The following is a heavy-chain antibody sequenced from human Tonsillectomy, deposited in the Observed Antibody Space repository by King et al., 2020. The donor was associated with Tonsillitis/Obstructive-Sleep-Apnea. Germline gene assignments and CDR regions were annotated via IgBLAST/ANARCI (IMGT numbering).Heavy chain of an antibody. V-gene: IGHV3-9*01. J-gene: IGHJ3*02. CDR2: ISWNSGSI. CDR1: GFTFDDYA. D-gene: IGHD6-13*01. CDR3: AKGLIIAESGTPGDAFDI. Sequence: VQLVESGGGLVQPGRSPRLSCAASGFTFDDYAMYWVRQAPGKGLEWVSGISWNSGSIVYADSVKGRFTISRDNAKNSLFLQMNSLRTEDTALYHCAKGLIIAESGTPGDAFDIWGQGTMVTVSS.